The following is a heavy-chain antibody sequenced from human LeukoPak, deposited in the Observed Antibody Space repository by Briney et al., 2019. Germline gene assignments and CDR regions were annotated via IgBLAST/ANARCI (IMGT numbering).Heavy chain of an antibody. CDR2: VSGGGGST. D-gene: IGHD3-22*01. V-gene: IGHV3-23*01. CDR1: GFIFSSYA. J-gene: IGHJ4*02. Sequence: PGGSLRLSCAASGFIFSSYAMSWVRQAPGKGLEWVSSVSGGGGSTYYADSVKGRFTISRDNSKSTLFLQMSSLRAEDTAVYYCAKSSYYDSSGYYREYYFDYWGQGTLVTVSS. CDR3: AKSSYYDSSGYYREYYFDY.